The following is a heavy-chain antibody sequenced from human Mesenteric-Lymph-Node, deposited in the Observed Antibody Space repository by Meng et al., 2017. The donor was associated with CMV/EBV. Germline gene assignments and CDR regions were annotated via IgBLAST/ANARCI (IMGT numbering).Heavy chain of an antibody. CDR3: ARGLVYINWFDP. J-gene: IGHJ5*02. CDR2: INPNSGGT. D-gene: IGHD5/OR15-5a*01. V-gene: IGHV1-2*02. CDR1: GYTFTGYY. Sequence: ASVKVSCKASGYTFTGYYMHWVRQAPGQGLEWMGWINPNSGGTNYAQKFQGRVTMTRNTAMSIAYMELSSLRSEDTAVYYCARGLVYINWFDPWGQGTLVTVSS.